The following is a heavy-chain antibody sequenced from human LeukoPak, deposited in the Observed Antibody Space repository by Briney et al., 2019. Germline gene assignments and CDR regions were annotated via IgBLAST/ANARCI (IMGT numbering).Heavy chain of an antibody. D-gene: IGHD3-22*01. CDR3: ARGYYDS. CDR2: IIPIFGTA. CDR1: GYTFTSYG. Sequence: SVKVSCKASGYTFTSYGISWVRQAPGQGLEWMGRIIPIFGTANYAQKFQGKVTITTDESTSTAYKELSSLRSEDTAVYYCARGYYDSWGQGTLVTVSS. J-gene: IGHJ4*02. V-gene: IGHV1-69*05.